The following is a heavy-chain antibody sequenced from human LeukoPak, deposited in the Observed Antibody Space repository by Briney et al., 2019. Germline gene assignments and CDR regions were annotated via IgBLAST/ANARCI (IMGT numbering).Heavy chain of an antibody. V-gene: IGHV3-48*04. CDR3: AASSGWYREFDY. D-gene: IGHD6-19*01. CDR1: GFTFSTYS. J-gene: IGHJ4*02. CDR2: ISYSSNTI. Sequence: GGSLRLSCAASGFTFSTYSMTWVRQAPGKGLEWVSYISYSSNTIYYADSVKGRFSISRDNAENSLYLQLNSLRAEDTAVYYCAASSGWYREFDYWGQGTLVTVSS.